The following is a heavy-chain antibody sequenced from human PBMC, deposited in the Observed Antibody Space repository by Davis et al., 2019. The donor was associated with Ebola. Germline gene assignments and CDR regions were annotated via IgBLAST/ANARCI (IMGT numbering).Heavy chain of an antibody. CDR3: ARVGRGYHYYGMDV. CDR1: GFTFSSYA. CDR2: VRSHGSDD. V-gene: IGHV3-30*02. J-gene: IGHJ6*02. D-gene: IGHD5-12*01. Sequence: GGSLRLSCAASGFTFSSYAMHWVRQAPGRGLEWVAFVRSHGSDDHYADSVKGRFTISSDNAKNSLYLQMNSLRDEDTAVYYCARVGRGYHYYGMDVWGQGTTVTVSS.